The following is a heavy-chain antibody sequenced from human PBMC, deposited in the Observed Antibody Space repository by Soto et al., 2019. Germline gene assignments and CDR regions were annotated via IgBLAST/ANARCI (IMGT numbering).Heavy chain of an antibody. V-gene: IGHV4-34*01. D-gene: IGHD3-10*01. CDR2: INHSVST. CDR1: GGSFSDYY. Sequence: QVQLQQWGAGLLKPSETLSLTCAVYGGSFSDYYWSWIRQPPGKGLEWIGEINHSVSTNYNPSLKSRVTISVDTSKNQFSLKLSSVTAADTAVYYCAREGRYYASGRFWWFDPWGQGTLVTVSS. J-gene: IGHJ5*02. CDR3: AREGRYYASGRFWWFDP.